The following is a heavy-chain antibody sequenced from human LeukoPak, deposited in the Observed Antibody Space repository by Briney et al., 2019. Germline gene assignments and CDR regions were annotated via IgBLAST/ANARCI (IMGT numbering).Heavy chain of an antibody. V-gene: IGHV1-2*02. D-gene: IGHD5-18*01. Sequence: GASVKVSCKASGYTFTGYYTHWVRQAPGQGLEWMGWINPNSGGTNYAQKFQGRVTMTRDTSISTAYMELSRLGSDDTAVYYCARGGGYTYGALDYWGQGTLVTVSS. CDR1: GYTFTGYY. CDR3: ARGGGYTYGALDY. CDR2: INPNSGGT. J-gene: IGHJ4*02.